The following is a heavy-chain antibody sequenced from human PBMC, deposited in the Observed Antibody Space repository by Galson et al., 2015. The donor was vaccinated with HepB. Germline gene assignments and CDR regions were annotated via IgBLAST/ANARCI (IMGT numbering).Heavy chain of an antibody. V-gene: IGHV3-23*01. Sequence: SLRLSCAASGFSFSDSAMSWVRQAPGKGLEWVSTISGFSGSSTYYADSVKDRSTVSRDSSSNTLHLQMRNLRVDDTAVYYCAKDSTGAEPADYGDLKFDYEGQGILVTGSS. D-gene: IGHD4-17*01. CDR3: AKDSTGAEPADYGDLKFDY. CDR1: GFSFSDSA. CDR2: ISGFSGSST. J-gene: IGHJ4*02.